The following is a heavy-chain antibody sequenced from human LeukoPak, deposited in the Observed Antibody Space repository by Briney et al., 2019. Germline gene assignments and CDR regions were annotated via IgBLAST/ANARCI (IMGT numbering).Heavy chain of an antibody. D-gene: IGHD3-9*01. CDR1: GYTFTSYG. CDR3: ARDAPLYDILTGYYSPFDY. J-gene: IGHJ4*02. CDR2: ISANNDKA. V-gene: IGHV1-18*01. Sequence: ASVKVSCKASGYTFTSYGVSWVRQAPGQGLEWMGWISANNDKANYAQKLQGRVTMTTGTSTSTAYMELRSLRSDDTAVYYCARDAPLYDILTGYYSPFDYWGQGTLVTVSS.